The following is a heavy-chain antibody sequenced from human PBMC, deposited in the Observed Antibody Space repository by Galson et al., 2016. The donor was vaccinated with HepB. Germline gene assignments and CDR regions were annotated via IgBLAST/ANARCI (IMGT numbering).Heavy chain of an antibody. J-gene: IGHJ4*02. Sequence: PALVKPTQTLTLTCTFSGFSVRTTEAGVGWIRQPPGKALEWLALIYWDDDKRYSPSLKSRLTITKDTSKNQVVLTMTNMDPVDTATYYCAYFSGSGYDFHFWGQGTLVTVSS. D-gene: IGHD5-12*01. CDR3: AYFSGSGYDFHF. CDR2: IYWDDDK. CDR1: GFSVRTTEAG. V-gene: IGHV2-5*02.